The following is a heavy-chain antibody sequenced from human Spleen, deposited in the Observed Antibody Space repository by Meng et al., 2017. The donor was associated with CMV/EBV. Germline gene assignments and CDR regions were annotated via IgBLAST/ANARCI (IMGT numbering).Heavy chain of an antibody. CDR3: ARSGNWNYIPRNWFDP. Sequence: QVQLQQWVAGSLKPSVTLSLTRAVYGGAFSGYYWSWSRQPPGKGLGWIGEINHSGRTNYNPSLKSRVTISVDTSKNQFSLKLSSVTAADTAVYYCARSGNWNYIPRNWFDPWGQGTLVTVSS. CDR2: INHSGRT. CDR1: GGAFSGYY. V-gene: IGHV4-34*01. D-gene: IGHD1-7*01. J-gene: IGHJ5*02.